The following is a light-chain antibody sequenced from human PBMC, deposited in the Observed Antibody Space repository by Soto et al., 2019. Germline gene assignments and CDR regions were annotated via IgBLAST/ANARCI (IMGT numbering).Light chain of an antibody. V-gene: IGKV3-20*01. J-gene: IGKJ1*01. Sequence: EIVLTQSPGTLSLSPGERATLSCRASQSVSSNYLGWYQQKPGQAPRLLIYAASSRATGIPDRFSGSGSGTDFTLTISSLQSEDFAVYYCQQYNNWPPWTFGQGTKVDIK. CDR3: QQYNNWPPWT. CDR2: AAS. CDR1: QSVSSNY.